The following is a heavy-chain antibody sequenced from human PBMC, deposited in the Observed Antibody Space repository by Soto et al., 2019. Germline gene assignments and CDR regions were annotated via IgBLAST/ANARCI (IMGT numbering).Heavy chain of an antibody. Sequence: GASVKVSCKASGGTFSSYTISWVRQAPGQGLEWMGRIIPILGIANYAQKFQGRVTITADKSTNTAYMELSSLRSEDTAVYYCARQATVYDAFDIWGQGTMVTVSS. V-gene: IGHV1-69*02. J-gene: IGHJ3*02. D-gene: IGHD4-17*01. CDR3: ARQATVYDAFDI. CDR1: GGTFSSYT. CDR2: IIPILGIA.